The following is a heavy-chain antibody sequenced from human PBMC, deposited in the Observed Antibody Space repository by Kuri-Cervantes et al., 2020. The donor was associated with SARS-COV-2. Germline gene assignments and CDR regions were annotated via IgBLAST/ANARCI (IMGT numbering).Heavy chain of an antibody. Sequence: ASVKVSCKVSGNTLTELPLHWVRQAPGKGLEWMGGFDLEQREIIYAQKFQGRVSMTEDTSTDTAYMELSSLRSEDTAVYYCATEGYSIIIWAFAHWGQGTKVTVSS. J-gene: IGHJ3*01. D-gene: IGHD3-22*01. CDR2: FDLEQREI. CDR3: ATEGYSIIIWAFAH. V-gene: IGHV1-24*01. CDR1: GNTLTELP.